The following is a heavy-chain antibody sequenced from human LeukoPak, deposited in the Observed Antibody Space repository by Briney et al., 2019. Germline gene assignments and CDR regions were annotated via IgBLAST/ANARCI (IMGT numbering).Heavy chain of an antibody. V-gene: IGHV1-18*01. CDR2: ISAYNGNT. D-gene: IGHD3-22*01. Sequence: WASVKVSCKASGYTFTSYGISWVRQAPGQGLEWMGWISAYNGNTNYAQKLQGRVTMITDTSTSTAYMELRSLRSDDTAVYYCARDRPAKKLDDSSGYTAWGQGTLVTVSS. CDR3: ARDRPAKKLDDSSGYTA. J-gene: IGHJ4*02. CDR1: GYTFTSYG.